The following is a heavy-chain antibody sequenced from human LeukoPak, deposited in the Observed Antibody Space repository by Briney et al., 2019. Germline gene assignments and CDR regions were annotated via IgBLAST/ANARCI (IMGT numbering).Heavy chain of an antibody. CDR1: GFTFSSYG. CDR3: ATEGGITMIVVAPDFDY. J-gene: IGHJ4*02. D-gene: IGHD3-22*01. CDR2: ISYDGSNK. Sequence: GGSLRLSCAASGFTFSSYGMHWVRQAPGKGLEWVAVISYDGSNKYYADSVKGRFTISRDNSKNTLYLQMNSLRAEDTAVYYCATEGGITMIVVAPDFDYWGQGTLVTVSS. V-gene: IGHV3-30*03.